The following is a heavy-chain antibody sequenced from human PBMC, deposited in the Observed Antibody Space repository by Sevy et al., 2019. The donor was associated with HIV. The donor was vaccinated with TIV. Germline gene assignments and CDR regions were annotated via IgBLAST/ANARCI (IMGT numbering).Heavy chain of an antibody. D-gene: IGHD6-13*01. Sequence: GGSLRLSCVASGFTFSSYEMNWVRQAPGKGLEWVSHISTSGSIIHYEHSVKGRFTISRDNAKNSLYLQMNSLRAEDTAVYYCAREDGSRQYFQYWGQGTLVTVSS. V-gene: IGHV3-48*03. CDR3: AREDGSRQYFQY. CDR2: ISTSGSII. CDR1: GFTFSSYE. J-gene: IGHJ1*01.